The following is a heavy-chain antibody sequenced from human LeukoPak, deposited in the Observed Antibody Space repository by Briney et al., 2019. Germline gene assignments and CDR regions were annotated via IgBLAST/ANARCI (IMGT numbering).Heavy chain of an antibody. D-gene: IGHD3-22*01. Sequence: GRSLRLSCAASGFTFSSYGMHWLRQARGKGLEWVALISYDGSDKYFADSVKGRFTISRDNSKNTLYLQMNSLRAEDTAVYYCAKNYYHSSGSFYEVNYWCQGTLVTVSS. CDR1: GFTFSSYG. CDR2: ISYDGSDK. J-gene: IGHJ4*02. CDR3: AKNYYHSSGSFYEVNY. V-gene: IGHV3-30*18.